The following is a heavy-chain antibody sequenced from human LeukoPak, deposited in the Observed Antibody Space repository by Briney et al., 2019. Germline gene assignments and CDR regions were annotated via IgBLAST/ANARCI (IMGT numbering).Heavy chain of an antibody. CDR2: INPNNGGT. CDR1: GYTFTGYY. CDR3: ARESRAWYKVFDY. Sequence: ASVKVSCKASGYTFTGYYMHWVRQAPGQGLEWMGWINPNNGGTNYAQKFQGRVTMTRDTSISTAYMELSRLRSDDTAVYYCARESRAWYKVFDYWGQGTLVTVSS. V-gene: IGHV1-2*02. J-gene: IGHJ4*02. D-gene: IGHD1-1*01.